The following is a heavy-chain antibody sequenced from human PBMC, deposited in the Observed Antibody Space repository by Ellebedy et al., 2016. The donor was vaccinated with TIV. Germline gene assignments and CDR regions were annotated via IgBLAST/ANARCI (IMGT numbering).Heavy chain of an antibody. J-gene: IGHJ4*02. D-gene: IGHD6-6*01. CDR2: FDPEDAET. V-gene: IGHV1-24*01. CDR1: GYPLSELS. CDR3: AKDERAARPKIFDY. Sequence: ASVKVSCXVSGYPLSELSIHWVRQAPGKGLEWMGGFDPEDAETIYAEKFQDRFTMTEDTSTDTAYMELSSLRSEDTAVYYCAKDERAARPKIFDYWGQGTLVTVSS.